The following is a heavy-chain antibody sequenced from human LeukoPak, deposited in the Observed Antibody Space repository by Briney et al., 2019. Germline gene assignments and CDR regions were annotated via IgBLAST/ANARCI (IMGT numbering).Heavy chain of an antibody. Sequence: PGRSLRLSCAASGFTFSSYAMHWVRQAPGKGLEWVAVISYDGSNKYYADSVKGRFTISRDNSKNTLYLQMNSLRAEDTAVYYWARGGMITFGGFIGDYWGKGTLVTVSS. CDR3: ARGGMITFGGFIGDY. CDR2: ISYDGSNK. CDR1: GFTFSSYA. J-gene: IGHJ4*02. D-gene: IGHD3-16*02. V-gene: IGHV3-30*04.